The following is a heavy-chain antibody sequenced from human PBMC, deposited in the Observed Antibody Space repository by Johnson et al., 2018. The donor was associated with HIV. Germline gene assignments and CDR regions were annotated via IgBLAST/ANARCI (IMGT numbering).Heavy chain of an antibody. CDR2: INWNGGNT. CDR1: GFIFDDYG. J-gene: IGHJ3*02. D-gene: IGHD3-10*01. CDR3: ARGVDGAFDI. Sequence: VQLVESGGGLVQPGGSLRLSCAASGFIFDDYGMSWVRQAPGKGLEWVSGINWNGGNTGYADAVKGRFTISRDNSKNTLDLQMNSLRAEDTAVYYCARGVDGAFDIWGQGTMVTVSS. V-gene: IGHV3-20*04.